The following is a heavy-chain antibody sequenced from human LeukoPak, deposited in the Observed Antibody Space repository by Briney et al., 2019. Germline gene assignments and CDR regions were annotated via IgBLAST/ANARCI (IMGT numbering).Heavy chain of an antibody. CDR2: ITWNSGRI. CDR3: AKDGYYDSTGYIDY. CDR1: GFTFDDYA. J-gene: IGHJ4*02. V-gene: IGHV3-9*01. D-gene: IGHD3-22*01. Sequence: GGSLRLSCAASGFTFDDYAMHWVRQAPGKVLEWVSGITWNSGRIGYADSVKGRFTISRDNAKNSLYLQMNSLRAEDTALYYCAKDGYYDSTGYIDYWGQGTVVTVSS.